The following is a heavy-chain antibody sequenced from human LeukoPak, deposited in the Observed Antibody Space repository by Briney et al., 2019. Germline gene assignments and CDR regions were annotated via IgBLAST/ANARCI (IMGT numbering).Heavy chain of an antibody. D-gene: IGHD6-13*01. Sequence: SEALSLTCTVSGGSISSSSYFWGRIRQPPGKGLEWIGSIYYSGSTYYNPSLKSRLTISVDTSKNQFSLKLSSVTAADTAVYYCARHDSFGYSTSWYLDYWGQGTLVTVSS. J-gene: IGHJ4*02. CDR1: GGSISSSSYF. CDR3: ARHDSFGYSTSWYLDY. V-gene: IGHV4-39*01. CDR2: IYYSGST.